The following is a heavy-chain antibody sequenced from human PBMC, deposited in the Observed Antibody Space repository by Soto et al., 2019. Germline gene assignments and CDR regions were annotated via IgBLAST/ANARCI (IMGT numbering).Heavy chain of an antibody. CDR2: INAGNGNT. CDR3: ARDFNIGGMDV. V-gene: IGHV1-3*01. J-gene: IGHJ6*02. D-gene: IGHD5-12*01. Sequence: ASVKVSCKASGYTFTGYAMHWVRQAPGQRLEWMGWINAGNGNTKYSQKFQGRVTITRDTSASTAYMELRSLRSDDTAVYYCARDFNIGGMDVWGQGTTVTVSS. CDR1: GYTFTGYA.